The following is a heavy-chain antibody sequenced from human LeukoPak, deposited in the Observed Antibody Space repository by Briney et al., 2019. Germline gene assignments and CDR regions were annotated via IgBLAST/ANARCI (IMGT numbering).Heavy chain of an antibody. CDR1: GFTFSSYA. CDR3: ATSLSSSWRHDAFDI. CDR2: ISGSGGST. D-gene: IGHD6-13*01. J-gene: IGHJ3*02. Sequence: GGSLRLSCAASGFTFSSYAMSWVRQAPGKGLEWVSAISGSGGSTYYADSVKGRFTISRDNSKNTLYLQMNSLRAEDTAVYYCATSLSSSWRHDAFDIWGKGTMDTVSS. V-gene: IGHV3-23*01.